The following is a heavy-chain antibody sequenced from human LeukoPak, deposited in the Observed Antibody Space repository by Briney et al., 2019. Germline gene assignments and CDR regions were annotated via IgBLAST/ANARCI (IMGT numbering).Heavy chain of an antibody. CDR3: AKRGVVIRVILVGFHKEAYYFDS. D-gene: IGHD3-22*01. CDR2: ISDSAGRT. J-gene: IGHJ4*02. Sequence: WGSLRLSCAVSGITLSNYGMSWVRQAPGKGLEWVAGISDSAGRTKYADSVKGRFTISRDNPKNTLYLQMNSLRAEDTAVYFCAKRGVVIRVILVGFHKEAYYFDSWAREPWSPSPQ. V-gene: IGHV3-23*01. CDR1: GITLSNYG.